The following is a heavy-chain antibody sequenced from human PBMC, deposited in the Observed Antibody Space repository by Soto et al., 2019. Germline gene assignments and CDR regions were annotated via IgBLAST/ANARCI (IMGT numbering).Heavy chain of an antibody. CDR2: ISVYNDNR. D-gene: IGHD6-19*01. CDR3: ARYSGDPYWDFDI. Sequence: QVQLVQSGAEVRKPGASVKVSCKASGYTFTEYDISWVRQAPGQGLEWMGWISVYNDNRHYAEKVQGRVTLTRDKSTSTAYMEMRSLISDDTDIYYCARYSGDPYWDFDIWGRGTLVTVSS. V-gene: IGHV1-18*01. CDR1: GYTFTEYD. J-gene: IGHJ2*01.